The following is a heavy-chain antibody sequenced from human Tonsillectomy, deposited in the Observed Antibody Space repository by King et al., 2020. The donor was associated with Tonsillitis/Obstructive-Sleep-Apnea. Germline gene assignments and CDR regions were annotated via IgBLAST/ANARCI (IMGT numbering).Heavy chain of an antibody. J-gene: IGHJ6*02. Sequence: QLVQSGAEVKKPGSSVKGSCKASGDTFSSYAISWVRQAPGQGLEWMGGIIPILGIAKYAQRFQGRVTITADKSTSTAYMELSSLRSEDTAVYYCARDACPCSGTAETCYYCAMDVGGQGTAVTVSS. V-gene: IGHV1-69*10. D-gene: IGHD6-13*01. CDR3: ARDACPCSGTAETCYYCAMDV. CDR2: IIPILGIA. CDR1: GDTFSSYA.